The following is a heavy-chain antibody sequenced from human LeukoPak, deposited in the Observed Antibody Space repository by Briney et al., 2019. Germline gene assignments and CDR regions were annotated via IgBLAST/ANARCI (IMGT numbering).Heavy chain of an antibody. J-gene: IGHJ6*03. CDR3: AREGSGNYYNPLGYMDV. CDR1: GGSISIYY. CDR2: IFTSGIT. Sequence: PSETLSLTCTASGGSISIYYWNWIRQPAGKGLEWIGRIFTSGITNYDPSLKSRVTMSVDTSKNQFSLNLSSVTAADTAVYYCAREGSGNYYNPLGYMDVWGKGTTVTVSS. V-gene: IGHV4-4*07. D-gene: IGHD3-10*01.